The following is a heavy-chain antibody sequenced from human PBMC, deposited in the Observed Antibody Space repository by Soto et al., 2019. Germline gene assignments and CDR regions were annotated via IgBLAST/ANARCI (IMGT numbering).Heavy chain of an antibody. CDR3: ARERISNSGDYYYYYGMDV. CDR1: GYTFTSYG. V-gene: IGHV1-18*01. J-gene: IGHJ6*02. CDR2: ISAYNGNT. D-gene: IGHD6-25*01. Sequence: QVQLVQSGAEVKKPGASVKVSCKASGYTFTSYGISWVQQGPGQGLEWMRWISAYNGNTNYAQKLQGRVTMTTDTSTSTAYMELRSLRSDDTAVYYCARERISNSGDYYYYYGMDVWGQGTTVTVSS.